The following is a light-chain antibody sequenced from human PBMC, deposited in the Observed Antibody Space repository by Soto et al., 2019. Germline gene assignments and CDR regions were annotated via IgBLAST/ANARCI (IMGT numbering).Light chain of an antibody. CDR1: QSISSW. CDR3: QQYNSYSYT. CDR2: KAS. J-gene: IGKJ2*01. Sequence: DIQMTQSPSTLSASVGDRVTITCRASQSISSWLAWYQQKPGKAPKLLIYKASTLEGGVPSRFSGSGSGTEFTLTISSLQPDDFATYYCQQYNSYSYTFGQWTKLEIK. V-gene: IGKV1-5*03.